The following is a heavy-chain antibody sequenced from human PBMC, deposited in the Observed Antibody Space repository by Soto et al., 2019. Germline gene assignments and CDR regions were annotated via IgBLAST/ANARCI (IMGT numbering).Heavy chain of an antibody. Sequence: GGSLRLSCAAARLAFSSYGIHLVRQAPGKGLEWVAVISYDGSNKYYADSVKGRFTISRDNSKNTLYLQMNSLRAEDTAVYYCSKWDTAMVSYYYYGMDVWGQGTTGNVAS. CDR2: ISYDGSNK. D-gene: IGHD5-18*01. J-gene: IGHJ6*02. CDR1: RLAFSSYG. V-gene: IGHV3-30*18. CDR3: SKWDTAMVSYYYYGMDV.